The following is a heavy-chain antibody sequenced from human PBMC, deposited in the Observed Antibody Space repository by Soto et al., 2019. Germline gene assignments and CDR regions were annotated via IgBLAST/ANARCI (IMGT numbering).Heavy chain of an antibody. D-gene: IGHD3-22*01. CDR3: ARDLYDSSGYYFDY. CDR2: IYYSGST. Sequence: SETLSLTCTVSGGSISSGGYYWSWIRQHPGKGLEWIGYIYYSGSTYYNPSLKSRVTISVDTSKNQFSLKLSSVTAADTAVYYCARDLYDSSGYYFDYWGQGTLVTVSS. J-gene: IGHJ4*02. V-gene: IGHV4-31*03. CDR1: GGSISSGGYY.